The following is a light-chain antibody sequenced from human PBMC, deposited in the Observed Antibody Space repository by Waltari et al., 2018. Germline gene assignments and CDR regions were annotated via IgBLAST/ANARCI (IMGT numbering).Light chain of an antibody. CDR3: QQYMNWPRT. CDR1: QNVYTN. CDR2: GAS. V-gene: IGKV3-15*01. J-gene: IGKJ1*01. Sequence: IVMTHSPATLSVSPGELATLSCRASQNVYTNLVWYQQKPGQAPRLLLYGASTRATDIPARFSGSGSGTEFTLTISSLESEDFAIFYCQQYMNWPRTFGQGTKVEIK.